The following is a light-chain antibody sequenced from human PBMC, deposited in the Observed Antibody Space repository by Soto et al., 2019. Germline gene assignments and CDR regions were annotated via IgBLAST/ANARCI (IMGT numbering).Light chain of an antibody. J-gene: IGLJ1*01. V-gene: IGLV2-14*01. CDR2: DVS. CDR3: SSYTSATTYV. CDR1: SSDVGAYNY. Sequence: QSVLTQPPSVSGSPGQSITISCTGTSSDVGAYNYASWYQQYPGEAPKVIIYDVSHRPAGVSNRFSGSKSGNTASLTISGLQTQDEAYYYCSSYTSATTYVFGTGTQLTVL.